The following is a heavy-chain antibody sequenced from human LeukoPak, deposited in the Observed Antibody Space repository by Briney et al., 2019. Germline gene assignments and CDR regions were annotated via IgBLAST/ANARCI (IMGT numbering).Heavy chain of an antibody. CDR3: ARPIYDYVWGSYVD. J-gene: IGHJ4*02. D-gene: IGHD3-16*01. CDR1: GGTFSSYA. V-gene: IGHV1-69*04. CDR2: IIPILGIA. Sequence: ASVKVSCKASGGTFSSYAISWVRQAPGQGLEWMGRIIPILGIANYAQKFQGRVTITADKSTSAAYMELSSLRSEDTAVYYCARPIYDYVWGSYVDWGQGTLVTVSS.